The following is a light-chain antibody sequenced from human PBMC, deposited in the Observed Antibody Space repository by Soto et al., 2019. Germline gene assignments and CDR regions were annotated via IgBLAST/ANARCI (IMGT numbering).Light chain of an antibody. CDR1: QGIISW. Sequence: DIQMTQSPSSLSASVGDRVTITCRASQGIISWLAWYQQKPEKAPKSLIYSSSSLQSGVPSRFSGSGFGTQFTLTISSLQPEDCATYYCQQYHTYPYTFGQGTKLE. V-gene: IGKV1D-16*01. CDR3: QQYHTYPYT. CDR2: SSS. J-gene: IGKJ2*01.